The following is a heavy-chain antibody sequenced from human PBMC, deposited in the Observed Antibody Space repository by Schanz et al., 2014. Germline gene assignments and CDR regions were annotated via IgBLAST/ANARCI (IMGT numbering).Heavy chain of an antibody. J-gene: IGHJ4*02. V-gene: IGHV3-23*04. Sequence: DVQLVDSGGDLVQPGGSLRLSCAASGFTFGNYAMNWVRQAPGKGLEWVSTISGSGSTTYYADSVKGRFTISRDNSDNTLFLQMNSLRAEDTAVYYCAKVREWWPYYFDYWGQGTLVTVSS. CDR1: GFTFGNYA. D-gene: IGHD2-15*01. CDR2: ISGSGSTT. CDR3: AKVREWWPYYFDY.